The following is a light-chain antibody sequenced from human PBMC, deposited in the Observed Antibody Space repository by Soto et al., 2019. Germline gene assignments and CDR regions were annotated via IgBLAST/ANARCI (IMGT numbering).Light chain of an antibody. CDR2: DRS. CDR1: EGVSSN. CDR3: QRYNSWYFT. Sequence: DIEMTQSPSTLSLAVGERVTISCRASEGVSSNLAWYQRKAGQAAQSLVNDRSTMASGVATRFSGSGSGAEFSLTISSLQSEEVSVYYCQRYNSWYFTFGGGTKVDIK. V-gene: IGKV3-15*01. J-gene: IGKJ4*01.